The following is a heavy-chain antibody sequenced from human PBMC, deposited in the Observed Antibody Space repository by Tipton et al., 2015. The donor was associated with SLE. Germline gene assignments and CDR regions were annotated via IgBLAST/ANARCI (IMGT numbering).Heavy chain of an antibody. CDR1: DDSISGYY. V-gene: IGHV4-59*01. CDR2: IGHSGST. Sequence: LRLSCTVSDDSISGYYWSWIRQPPGKGLEWIGYIGHSGSTNYNPSLTSRVTMSVDTSKNQFSLRLTSVTAADTAVYYCARHSWEQPFDNWGQGTLVTVSS. CDR3: ARHSWEQPFDN. J-gene: IGHJ4*02. D-gene: IGHD1/OR15-1a*01.